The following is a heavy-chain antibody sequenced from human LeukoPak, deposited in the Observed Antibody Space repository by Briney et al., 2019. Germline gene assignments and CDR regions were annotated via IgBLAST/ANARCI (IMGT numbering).Heavy chain of an antibody. CDR3: TTKMGVAATGIDY. CDR1: GFTFKHAW. Sequence: GGSLRLSCAASGFTFKHAWMSWVRQAPGKGLEWVGRINGKSDGGATDYAAPVKSRFTISRDDSSNSLYLQMNSLKTEDTAVYYCTTKMGVAATGIDYWGQGTLVSVSA. D-gene: IGHD6-13*01. CDR2: INGKSDGGAT. J-gene: IGHJ4*02. V-gene: IGHV3-15*01.